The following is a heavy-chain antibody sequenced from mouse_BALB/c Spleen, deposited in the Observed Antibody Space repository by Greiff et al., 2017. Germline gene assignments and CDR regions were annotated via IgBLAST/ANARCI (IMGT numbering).Heavy chain of an antibody. CDR1: GYSITSDYA. D-gene: IGHD2-14*01. Sequence: EVKLMESGPGLVKPSQSLSLTCTVTGYSITSDYAWNWIRQFPGNKLEWMGYISYSGSTSYNPSLKSRISITRDTSKNQFFLQLNSVTTEDTATYYCARGFGYRYDEDAMDYWGQGTSVTVSS. CDR3: ARGFGYRYDEDAMDY. CDR2: ISYSGST. J-gene: IGHJ4*01. V-gene: IGHV3-2*02.